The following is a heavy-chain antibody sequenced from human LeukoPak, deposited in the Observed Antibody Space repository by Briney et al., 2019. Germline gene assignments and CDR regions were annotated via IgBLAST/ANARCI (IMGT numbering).Heavy chain of an antibody. J-gene: IGHJ4*02. V-gene: IGHV3-33*06. D-gene: IGHD2-15*01. CDR3: AKDPVVAAPDY. CDR1: GFTFSTYG. CDR2: IWYDGSNK. Sequence: GGSLRLSCAASGFTFSTYGMQWVREAPGKGLEWGAVIWYDGSNKQYAESVKGRFTISRDNSKNTPYLQMNSLRAEDTAVYYCAKDPVVAAPDYWGQGTLVTVSS.